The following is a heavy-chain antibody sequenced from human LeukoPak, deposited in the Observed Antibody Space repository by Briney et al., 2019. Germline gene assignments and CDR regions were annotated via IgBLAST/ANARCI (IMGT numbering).Heavy chain of an antibody. V-gene: IGHV3-11*01. CDR1: GFTFSDYY. CDR3: ARDLPLGYCSSTSCYLYYGMDV. CDR2: ISSSGSTI. Sequence: GGSLRLSCAASGFTFSDYYMSWIRQAPGKGLEWVSYISSSGSTIYYADSVKGRFTISRDNAKNSLYLQMNSLRAEDTAVYYCARDLPLGYCSSTSCYLYYGMDVWGQGTTVTVSS. J-gene: IGHJ6*02. D-gene: IGHD2-2*01.